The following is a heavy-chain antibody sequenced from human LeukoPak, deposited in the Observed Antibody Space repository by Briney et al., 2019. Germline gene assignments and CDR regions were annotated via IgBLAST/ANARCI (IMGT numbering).Heavy chain of an antibody. J-gene: IGHJ5*02. CDR2: ISGSGDST. D-gene: IGHD6-13*01. CDR3: AKPRPSYSSSWYDH. Sequence: PGGSLRLSCAASGFSFSSYAMSWVRQAPGKGLEWVSTISGSGDSTYYADSVKGRFTISRDNSKSTLYLQMNSLRAEDTAVYYCAKPRPSYSSSWYDHWGQGTLVTVSS. V-gene: IGHV3-23*01. CDR1: GFSFSSYA.